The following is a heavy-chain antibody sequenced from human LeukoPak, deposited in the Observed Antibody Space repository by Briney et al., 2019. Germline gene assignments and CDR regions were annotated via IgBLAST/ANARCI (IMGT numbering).Heavy chain of an antibody. CDR1: GGTFSSYA. CDR3: AREYCSGGSCYFGLDY. CDR2: IIPILGIA. D-gene: IGHD2-15*01. J-gene: IGHJ4*02. V-gene: IGHV1-69*04. Sequence: GASVKVSCKASGGTFSSYAISWVRQAPGQGLEWMGRIIPILGIANYAQKLQGRVTITADKSTSTAYMELSSLRSEDTAVYYCAREYCSGGSCYFGLDYWGQGTLVTVSS.